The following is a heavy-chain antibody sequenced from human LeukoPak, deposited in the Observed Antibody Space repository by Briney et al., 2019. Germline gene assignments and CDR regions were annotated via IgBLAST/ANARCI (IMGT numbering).Heavy chain of an antibody. CDR1: GYTFTSYD. CDR2: MNPNSGNT. Sequence: ASVKVSCKASGYTFTSYDINWVRQATGQGLEWMGWMNPNSGNTGYAQKFQGRVTITRNTSISTAYMELSSLRSEDTAAYYCARVRGSGFSYYYYMDVWGKGTTVTVSS. V-gene: IGHV1-8*03. J-gene: IGHJ6*03. CDR3: ARVRGSGFSYYYYMDV. D-gene: IGHD3-10*01.